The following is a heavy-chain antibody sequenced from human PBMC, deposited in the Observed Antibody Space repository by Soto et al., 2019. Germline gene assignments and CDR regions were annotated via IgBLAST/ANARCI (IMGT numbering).Heavy chain of an antibody. CDR2: INHSGSA. D-gene: IGHD3-3*02. J-gene: IGHJ4*02. CDR3: AKGPQGGYYHSGSFYYSVQ. Sequence: PSETRSLTCSFYVWSFNGYYWSLILQPPVKWLEWIGEINHSGSANYNPTFKSRVSISVDASKNQLSLQLRYVSAADTAVYYCAKGPQGGYYHSGSFYYSVQWGQGTMLNVSS. CDR1: VWSFNGYY. V-gene: IGHV4-34*01.